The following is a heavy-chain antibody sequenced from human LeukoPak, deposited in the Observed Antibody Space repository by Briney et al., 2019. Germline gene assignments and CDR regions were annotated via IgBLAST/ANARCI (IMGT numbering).Heavy chain of an antibody. J-gene: IGHJ4*02. CDR1: GFTFDDYA. Sequence: PGGSLRLSCAASGFTFDDYAVHWVRQAPGQGLEWVSGISWDGGSIDYEDSVKGRFTNYSENAKQFLYLQMNSLREEDTALYYCAKDHGSGIYYKTYFDYWGQGTLVTVSS. CDR3: AKDHGSGIYYKTYFDY. V-gene: IGHV3-9*01. D-gene: IGHD3-10*01. CDR2: ISWDGGSI.